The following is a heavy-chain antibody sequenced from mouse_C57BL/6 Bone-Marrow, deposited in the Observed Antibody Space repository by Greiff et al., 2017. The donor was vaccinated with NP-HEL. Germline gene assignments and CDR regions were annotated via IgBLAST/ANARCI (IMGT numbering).Heavy chain of an antibody. CDR1: GYSITSDY. J-gene: IGHJ4*01. CDR3: ARSPLWLRRNYYAMDY. CDR2: ISYSGST. D-gene: IGHD2-2*01. V-gene: IGHV3-8*01. Sequence: EVMLVESGPGLAKPSQTLSLTCSATGYSITSDYWNWIRKFPGNKLEYMGYISYSGSTYYNPSLKSRISITRDTSKNQYYLQLNSVTTEDTATYYCARSPLWLRRNYYAMDYWGQGTSVTVSS.